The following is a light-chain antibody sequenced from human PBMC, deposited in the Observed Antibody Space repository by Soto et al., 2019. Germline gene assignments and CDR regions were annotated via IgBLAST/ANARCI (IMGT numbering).Light chain of an antibody. V-gene: IGLV2-11*01. CDR2: DVT. Sequence: QSALTQPRSVSGSPGQSVTISCTGTNSDVGTYNYVSWYQQHPGKAPKLIIYDVTKRPSGVPDRFSGSKSGNTASLIISGLQAADEAEYYCCCCSYAGTYTLWVFGGGTKVTVL. CDR3: CSYAGTYTLWV. CDR1: NSDVGTYNY. J-gene: IGLJ3*02.